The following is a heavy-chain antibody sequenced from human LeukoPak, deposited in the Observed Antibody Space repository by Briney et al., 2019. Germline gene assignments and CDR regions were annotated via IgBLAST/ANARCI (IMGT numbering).Heavy chain of an antibody. CDR3: ARGPIYSGYGPLPFDY. Sequence: GGSLRLSCAASGFTFSSYSMNWVRQAPGKGLEWVSSISSSSSYIYYADSVKGRFTISTDNAKNSLYLQMNSLRAEDTAVYYCARGPIYSGYGPLPFDYWGQGTLVTVSS. CDR1: GFTFSSYS. CDR2: ISSSSSYI. J-gene: IGHJ4*02. V-gene: IGHV3-21*01. D-gene: IGHD5-12*01.